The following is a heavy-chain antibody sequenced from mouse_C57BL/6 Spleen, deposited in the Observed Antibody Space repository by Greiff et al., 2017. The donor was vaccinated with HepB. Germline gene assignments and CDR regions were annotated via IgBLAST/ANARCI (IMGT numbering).Heavy chain of an antibody. V-gene: IGHV2-9-1*01. CDR1: GFTLTSYA. D-gene: IGHD1-1*01. Sequence: QVHVKQSGPGLVAPSQSLSITCTVSGFTLTSYAISWVRQPPGKGLEWLGVIWTGGGTNYNSALKSRLSISKDNSKSQVFLKMNSLQTDDTDRYYCARNGEFITTVVATGAMDYWGQGTSVTVSS. CDR3: ARNGEFITTVVATGAMDY. J-gene: IGHJ4*01. CDR2: IWTGGGT.